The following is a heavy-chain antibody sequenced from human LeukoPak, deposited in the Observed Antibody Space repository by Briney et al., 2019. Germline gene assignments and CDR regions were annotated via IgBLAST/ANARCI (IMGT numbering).Heavy chain of an antibody. J-gene: IGHJ3*02. D-gene: IGHD3-9*01. CDR1: GGSISSGGYY. CDR3: ASADYDMAFDI. V-gene: IGHV4-31*03. CDR2: IYYSGST. Sequence: SQTLSLTCTVSGGSISSGGYYWSWIRQHPGKGLEWIGYIYYSGSTDYNPSLKSRFTMSVDTSKNQFSLKLSSVTAADTAVYYCASADYDMAFDIWVQGTMVTVSS.